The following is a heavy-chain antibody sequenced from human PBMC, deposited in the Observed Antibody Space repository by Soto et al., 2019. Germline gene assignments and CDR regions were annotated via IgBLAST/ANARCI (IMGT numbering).Heavy chain of an antibody. D-gene: IGHD3-22*01. V-gene: IGHV4-39*01. Sequence: PSETLSLTCTVSGCSISSSSYYWVWIRQPPGKGLEWIGSIYYSGSTYYNPSLKSRVTISVDTSKNQFSLKLSSVTAADTAVYYCARHYYDTLGYWGQGTLVTVS. CDR3: ARHYYDTLGY. CDR1: GCSISSSSYY. CDR2: IYYSGST. J-gene: IGHJ4*02.